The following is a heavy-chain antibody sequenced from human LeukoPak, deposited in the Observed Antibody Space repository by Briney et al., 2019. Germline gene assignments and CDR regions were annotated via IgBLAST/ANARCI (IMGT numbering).Heavy chain of an antibody. J-gene: IGHJ4*02. Sequence: ASVKVSCKASGYTFTNYDISWVRQAPGQGLEWMGWISVNNGNTTNAQNLQDRVTMTTDTSTSTAYMELRSLRSDDTAVYYCARARGHWNYDFWGQGTLVTVSS. CDR3: ARARGHWNYDF. CDR2: ISVNNGNT. V-gene: IGHV1-18*04. D-gene: IGHD1-7*01. CDR1: GYTFTNYD.